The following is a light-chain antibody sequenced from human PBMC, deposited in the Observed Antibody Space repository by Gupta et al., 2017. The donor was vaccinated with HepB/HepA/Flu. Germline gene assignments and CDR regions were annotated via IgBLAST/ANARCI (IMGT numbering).Light chain of an antibody. CDR1: KLGDKY. V-gene: IGLV3-1*01. J-gene: IGLJ2*01. CDR3: QAWDSNTVI. Sequence: YELTQSPSVSVSPGQTASITCSGDKLGDKYACWYQQKPGQSLVLVIYQDTKRPSVIPERCSASNAGNTATLTISGTQAMDEAYYYCQAWDSNTVIFGGGTKLTVL. CDR2: QDT.